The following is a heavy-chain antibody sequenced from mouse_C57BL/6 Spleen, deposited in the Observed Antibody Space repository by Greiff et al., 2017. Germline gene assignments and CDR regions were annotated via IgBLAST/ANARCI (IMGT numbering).Heavy chain of an antibody. CDR3: ARSNGSPMDY. CDR2: INPSSGYT. CDR1: GYTFTSYT. V-gene: IGHV1-4*01. D-gene: IGHD2-2*01. Sequence: QVQLKESGAELARPGASVKMSCKASGYTFTSYTMHWVKQRPGQGLEWIGYINPSSGYTKYNQKFKDKATLTADKSSSTAYMQLSSLTSEDSAVYYCARSNGSPMDYWGQGTSVTVSS. J-gene: IGHJ4*01.